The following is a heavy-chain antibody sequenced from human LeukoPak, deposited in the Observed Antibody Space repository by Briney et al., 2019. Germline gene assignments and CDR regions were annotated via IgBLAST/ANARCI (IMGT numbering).Heavy chain of an antibody. D-gene: IGHD3-10*01. CDR3: ARGPFGPEYYFDY. Sequence: PGGSLRLSCAASGFTFSSYAMHWVRQAPGKGLGYVSAISSNGGSTYYANSVKGRFTISRDNSKNTLYLQMGSLRAEDMAVYYCARGPFGPEYYFDYWGQGTLVTVSS. V-gene: IGHV3-64*01. CDR1: GFTFSSYA. CDR2: ISSNGGST. J-gene: IGHJ4*02.